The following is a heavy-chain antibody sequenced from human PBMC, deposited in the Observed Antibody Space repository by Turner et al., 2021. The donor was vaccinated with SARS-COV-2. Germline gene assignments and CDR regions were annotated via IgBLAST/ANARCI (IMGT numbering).Heavy chain of an antibody. V-gene: IGHV4-39*01. Sequence: QLQLQESGPGLVKPSETLSLTCTVPGGSISSSSYYWGWIRQPPGKGLEWIGGIYYSGINYYNPSLKSRVTISVDTSKNQFSLKLSSVTAADTAVYYCARRMDTAMDYYGMDVWGQGTTVTVSS. CDR3: ARRMDTAMDYYGMDV. CDR1: GGSISSSSYY. J-gene: IGHJ6*02. D-gene: IGHD5-18*01. CDR2: IYYSGIN.